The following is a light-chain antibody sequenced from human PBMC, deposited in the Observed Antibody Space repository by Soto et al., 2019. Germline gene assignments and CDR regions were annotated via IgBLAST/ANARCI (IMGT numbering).Light chain of an antibody. V-gene: IGKV1-6*01. Sequence: AIQMTQSPSSLSASVGDRVAISCRASQDIRNTLACYQQTPGEAPMLLIFAASNLQSGVPSRFSGSGSVTDFTLAITGLKPEDFATYYCLQYYNFSWTFGQGTKVDIK. CDR1: QDIRNT. J-gene: IGKJ1*01. CDR3: LQYYNFSWT. CDR2: AAS.